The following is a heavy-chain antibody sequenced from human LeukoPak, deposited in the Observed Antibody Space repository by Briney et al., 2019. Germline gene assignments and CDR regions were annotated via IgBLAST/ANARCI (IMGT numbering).Heavy chain of an antibody. D-gene: IGHD3-22*01. CDR3: AIGDDTVRAGY. Sequence: GGSLRLSCAASGFAFSSYSMNWVRQAPGKGLEWVSSISSSSSYIYYADSVKGRFTISRDNAKNSLYLQMNSLRAEDTAVYYCAIGDDTVRAGYWGQGTLVTVSS. V-gene: IGHV3-21*01. J-gene: IGHJ4*02. CDR1: GFAFSSYS. CDR2: ISSSSSYI.